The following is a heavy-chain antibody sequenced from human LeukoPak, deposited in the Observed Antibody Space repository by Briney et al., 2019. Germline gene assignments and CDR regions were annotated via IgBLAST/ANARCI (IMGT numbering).Heavy chain of an antibody. D-gene: IGHD1-1*01. Sequence: PGGSLRLSCAASGFTVSSNYMSWVRQAPGKGLEWVSVIYSGGSTYYADSVKGRSTISRDNSKNTLYLQMNSLRAEDTAVYYCARYNWNDSGIYYYMNVWGKGPRSPSP. CDR1: GFTVSSNY. J-gene: IGHJ6*03. CDR2: IYSGGST. CDR3: ARYNWNDSGIYYYMNV. V-gene: IGHV3-53*01.